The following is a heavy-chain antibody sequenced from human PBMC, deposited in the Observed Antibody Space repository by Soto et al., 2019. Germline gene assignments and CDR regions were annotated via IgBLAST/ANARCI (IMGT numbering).Heavy chain of an antibody. Sequence: ASVQGSFLASGYTFTSDGSILGRQAPGQGLEWMGWISAYNGNTNYAQKLQGRVTMTTDTSTSTAYMELRSLRSDDTAVYYCARGEDDACDSWGQGKRVTVSS. CDR1: GYTFTSDG. J-gene: IGHJ3*02. CDR3: ARGEDDACDS. V-gene: IGHV1-18*01. CDR2: ISAYNGNT.